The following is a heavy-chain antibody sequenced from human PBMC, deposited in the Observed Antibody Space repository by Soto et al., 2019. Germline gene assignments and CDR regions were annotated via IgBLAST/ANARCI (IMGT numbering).Heavy chain of an antibody. CDR1: GFTFSSNW. CDR3: LVAVAGPTDIGY. J-gene: IGHJ4*02. D-gene: IGHD6-19*01. CDR2: INSDGSST. V-gene: IGHV3-74*01. Sequence: AGSLRLSCAASGFTFSSNWMHWVRHPPGKGLVWVSRINSDGSSTSYADSVKGRFTISRDNAKNTLYLQMNSLRAEDTAVYYCLVAVAGPTDIGYWGQGTLVTVSS.